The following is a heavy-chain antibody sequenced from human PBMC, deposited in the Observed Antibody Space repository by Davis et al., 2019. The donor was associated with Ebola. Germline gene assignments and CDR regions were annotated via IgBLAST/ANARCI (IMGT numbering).Heavy chain of an antibody. V-gene: IGHV1-18*01. D-gene: IGHD6-13*01. CDR3: ARDHSSLDY. Sequence: AASVVSCKASGYTFSNYAFSWVRQAPGQGLEWLGWIGTYNGNTHYAQKLQGRITLTTDTSSTTAYMELRSLTSDDTAIYYCARDHSSLDYWGQGTLVTVSS. CDR1: GYTFSNYA. J-gene: IGHJ4*02. CDR2: IGTYNGNT.